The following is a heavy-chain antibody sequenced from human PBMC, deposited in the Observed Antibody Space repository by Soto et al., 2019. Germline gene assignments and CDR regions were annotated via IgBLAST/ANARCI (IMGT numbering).Heavy chain of an antibody. CDR2: VYYSGST. CDR3: ARLESDSSGDYYGRFDP. CDR1: GGSISSSSYY. Sequence: SETLSLTCTVSGGSISSSSYYWGWIRQPPXKGLEWIGTVYYSGSTYYNPSLKSRVTISVDASKNQFSLRLSSVTAADTAVYYCARLESDSSGDYYGRFDPWGQGTLVTVSS. V-gene: IGHV4-39*01. D-gene: IGHD3-22*01. J-gene: IGHJ5*02.